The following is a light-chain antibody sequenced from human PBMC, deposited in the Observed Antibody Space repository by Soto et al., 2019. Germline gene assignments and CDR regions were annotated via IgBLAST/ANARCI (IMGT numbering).Light chain of an antibody. CDR2: AAS. V-gene: IGKV1-8*01. Sequence: IQMTQSPSTLSASTGDRVTITCRASQGISSYLAWYQQKPGKAPKLLIYAASTLQSGVPSRFSGSGSGTDFTLTISCLQSEDFATYYCQQYYSYPTLTFGGGTKVDIK. J-gene: IGKJ4*01. CDR1: QGISSY. CDR3: QQYYSYPTLT.